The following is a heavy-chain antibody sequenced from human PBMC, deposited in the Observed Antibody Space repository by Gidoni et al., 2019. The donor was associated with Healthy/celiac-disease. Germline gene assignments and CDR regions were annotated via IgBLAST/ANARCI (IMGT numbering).Heavy chain of an antibody. CDR1: GGTFSSYA. D-gene: IGHD2-2*01. J-gene: IGHJ6*02. V-gene: IGHV1-69*01. CDR2: IIPIFGTA. Sequence: QVQLVQSGAEVKKPGSSVKVSCKASGGTFSSYAISWVRQAPGQGLEWMGGIIPIFGTANYAQKFQGRVTITADESTSTAYMELSSLRSEDTAVYYCARVVDCSSTSCYYYYGMDVWGQGTTVTVSS. CDR3: ARVVDCSSTSCYYYYGMDV.